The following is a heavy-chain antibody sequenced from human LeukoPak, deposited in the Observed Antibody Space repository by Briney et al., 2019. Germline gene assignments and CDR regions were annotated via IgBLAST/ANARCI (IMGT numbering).Heavy chain of an antibody. J-gene: IGHJ4*02. CDR2: ISDSGGRT. D-gene: IGHD3-22*01. CDR1: GITLSNYG. CDR3: AKRDVVIRVILVGFHKEAYYFDS. Sequence: GGSLRLSCAVSGITLSNYGMTWVRQAPGKGLEWAAGISDSGGRTNYADSVKGWFTISRDNPKNTLYLQMNSLRAEDTAVYFCAKRDVVIRVILVGFHKEAYYFDSWGQGALVTVSS. V-gene: IGHV3-23*01.